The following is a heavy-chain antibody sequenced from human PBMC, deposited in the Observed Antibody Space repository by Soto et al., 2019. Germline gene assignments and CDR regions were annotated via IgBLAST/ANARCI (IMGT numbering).Heavy chain of an antibody. Sequence: EVQLLESGGGLVQPGGSLRLSCAASGFTFSSYAMRWVRQAPGKGLEWVSAISGSGGSTYYADSVKGRFTISRDNSKNTLYLEMNSLRAEDTGVYYCARPGGRRTMVRGVLYPYYYYCGMDVWGQGTTVTVSS. D-gene: IGHD3-10*01. CDR1: GFTFSSYA. J-gene: IGHJ6*02. V-gene: IGHV3-23*01. CDR2: ISGSGGST. CDR3: ARPGGRRTMVRGVLYPYYYYCGMDV.